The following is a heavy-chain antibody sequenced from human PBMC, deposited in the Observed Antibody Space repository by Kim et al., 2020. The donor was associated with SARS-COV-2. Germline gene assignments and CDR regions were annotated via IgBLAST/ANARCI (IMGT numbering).Heavy chain of an antibody. V-gene: IGHV5-51*01. CDR1: GYSFTSYW. CDR2: IYPGDSDT. D-gene: IGHD3-22*01. Sequence: GESLKISCKGSGYSFTSYWIGWVRQMPGKGLEWMGIIYPGDSDTRYSPSFQGQVTISADKSISTAYLQWSSLKASDTAMYYCARRRGYYDSSGYLLDYWGQGTLVTVSS. CDR3: ARRRGYYDSSGYLLDY. J-gene: IGHJ4*02.